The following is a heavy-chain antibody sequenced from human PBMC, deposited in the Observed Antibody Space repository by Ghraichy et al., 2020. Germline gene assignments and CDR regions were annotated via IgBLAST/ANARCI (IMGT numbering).Heavy chain of an antibody. Sequence: GGSLRLSCAASGFTFSSYSMNWVRQAPGKGLEWVSYISSSSSSTIYYADSVKGRFTISRDNAKNSLYLQMNSLRDEDTAVYYCAREVVVVSVHDAFDIWGQGTMVTVSS. J-gene: IGHJ3*02. CDR3: AREVVVVSVHDAFDI. CDR2: ISSSSSSTI. D-gene: IGHD2-21*01. CDR1: GFTFSSYS. V-gene: IGHV3-48*02.